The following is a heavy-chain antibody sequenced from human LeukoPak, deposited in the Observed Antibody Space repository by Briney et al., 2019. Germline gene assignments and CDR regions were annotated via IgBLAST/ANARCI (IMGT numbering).Heavy chain of an antibody. CDR1: GFTFSTFA. CDR3: ARVVVVTAIHFTLDC. V-gene: IGHV3-23*01. D-gene: IGHD2-21*02. CDR2: INGAGSVT. Sequence: GGSLRLSCAASGFTFSTFAMSWVRQAPRKGLEWVSAINGAGSVTNYADSVKGRFTISRDNSNNTLYLQMNSLRAEDTAVYYCARVVVVTAIHFTLDCWGQGTLVTVSS. J-gene: IGHJ4*02.